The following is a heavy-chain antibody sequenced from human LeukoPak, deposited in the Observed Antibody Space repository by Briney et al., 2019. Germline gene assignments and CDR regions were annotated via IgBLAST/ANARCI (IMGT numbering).Heavy chain of an antibody. J-gene: IGHJ4*02. CDR3: AKDENDFWSGYYREYYFDY. Sequence: GGSLRLSCVASGITFSNYAVSWVRQAPEKGLDWVSVISGSAHKIRYADSVKGRFTISRDNSKNTLYLQMNSLRAEDTAVYYCAKDENDFWSGYYREYYFDYWGQGTLVTVSS. CDR2: ISGSAHKI. V-gene: IGHV3-23*01. CDR1: GITFSNYA. D-gene: IGHD3-3*01.